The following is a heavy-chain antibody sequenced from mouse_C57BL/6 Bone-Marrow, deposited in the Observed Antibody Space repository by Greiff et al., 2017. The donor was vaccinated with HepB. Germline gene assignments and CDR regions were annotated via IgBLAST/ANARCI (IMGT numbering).Heavy chain of an antibody. Sequence: EVQLQQSGPELVKPGASVKISCKASGYTFTDYYMNWVKQSNGKSLEWIGDINPNNGGTSYNQKFKGKATLTVDKSSSTAYMELRSLTSEDSAVYYCVGSRYAMDYWGQGTSVTVSS. CDR2: INPNNGGT. V-gene: IGHV1-26*01. CDR3: VGSRYAMDY. CDR1: GYTFTDYY. D-gene: IGHD1-1*01. J-gene: IGHJ4*01.